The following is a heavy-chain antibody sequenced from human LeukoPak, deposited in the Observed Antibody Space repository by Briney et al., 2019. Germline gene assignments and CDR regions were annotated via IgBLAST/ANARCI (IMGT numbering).Heavy chain of an antibody. Sequence: PGGSLRLSCAASGFTFSSYWMSWVRQAPGKGLEWVANIKQDGSGKYYVDSVKGRFTISRDNAKNSLYLQMNSLRAEDTAVYYCAKWYYYDSSGYYFDYWGQGTLVTVSS. V-gene: IGHV3-7*01. CDR1: GFTFSSYW. J-gene: IGHJ4*02. D-gene: IGHD3-22*01. CDR2: IKQDGSGK. CDR3: AKWYYYDSSGYYFDY.